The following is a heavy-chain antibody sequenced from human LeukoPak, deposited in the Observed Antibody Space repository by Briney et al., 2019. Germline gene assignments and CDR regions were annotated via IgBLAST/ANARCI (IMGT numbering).Heavy chain of an antibody. J-gene: IGHJ4*02. Sequence: GGSLRLSCAASGFTFKLYWMHWVRQVPGRGPVWVSRINHDGSDTIYADSVRGRFTISRDNSKNTLYLQMNSLRAEDTAVYYCAKGASGYYEGGWYFDYWGQGTLVTVSS. CDR1: GFTFKLYW. D-gene: IGHD3-22*01. V-gene: IGHV3-74*01. CDR3: AKGASGYYEGGWYFDY. CDR2: INHDGSDT.